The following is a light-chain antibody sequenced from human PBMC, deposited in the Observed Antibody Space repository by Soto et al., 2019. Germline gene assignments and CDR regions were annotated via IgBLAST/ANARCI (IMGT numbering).Light chain of an antibody. J-gene: IGKJ1*01. CDR3: QQYSSYSWT. CDR1: QSISSW. Sequence: DIQMTQSPSTLSASVGDRVTITCRASQSISSWLAWYQQKPGKAPKLLIYDASSLESGVRSRFSCSGSGTEFTLTISSLQPDDFAAYNCQQYSSYSWTFGQGTKVEIK. CDR2: DAS. V-gene: IGKV1-5*01.